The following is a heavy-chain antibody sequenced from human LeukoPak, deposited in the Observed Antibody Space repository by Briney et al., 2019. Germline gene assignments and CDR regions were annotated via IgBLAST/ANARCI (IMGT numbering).Heavy chain of an antibody. CDR1: DFTFDDYA. V-gene: IGHV3-49*04. CDR3: GRGGIMATIGYAFDI. J-gene: IGHJ3*02. D-gene: IGHD5-12*01. Sequence: GGSLTLSCTTSDFTFDDYAMTWVRQAPGKGLEWVALIRNKAFVRTTEYAASVKGRFAISTDDSKRIAYLQMNRLRTEDTAVYYCGRGGIMATIGYAFDIWGQGTMVTVAP. CDR2: IRNKAFVRTT.